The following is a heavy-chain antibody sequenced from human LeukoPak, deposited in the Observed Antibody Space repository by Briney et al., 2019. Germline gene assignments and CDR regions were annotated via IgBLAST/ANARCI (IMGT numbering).Heavy chain of an antibody. J-gene: IGHJ6*03. D-gene: IGHD3-22*01. CDR2: ISDSGDWT. Sequence: GGSRRLAWAVSGITLSNYGMSWVRHAPGKGLEWVAGISDSGDWTNYADSVTGRCTISRDNPKNTLYLQMNSMRAEDTAVYYCASRTRYYYDSPYYMDVWGKGTTVTVSS. CDR3: ASRTRYYYDSPYYMDV. CDR1: GITLSNYG. V-gene: IGHV3-23*01.